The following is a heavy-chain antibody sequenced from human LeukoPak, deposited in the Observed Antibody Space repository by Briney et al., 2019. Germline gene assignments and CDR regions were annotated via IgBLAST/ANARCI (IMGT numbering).Heavy chain of an antibody. Sequence: ASVKVSCKASGYTFTSYGISWVRQAPGQGLEWMGWISANNGDTNYAQKLQGRVTMTTDTSTSTAYMELRSLRSDDTAVYYCARMTVLLWFGEFDNWGQGTLVTVSS. V-gene: IGHV1-18*04. CDR3: ARMTVLLWFGEFDN. CDR1: GYTFTSYG. CDR2: ISANNGDT. J-gene: IGHJ4*02. D-gene: IGHD3-10*01.